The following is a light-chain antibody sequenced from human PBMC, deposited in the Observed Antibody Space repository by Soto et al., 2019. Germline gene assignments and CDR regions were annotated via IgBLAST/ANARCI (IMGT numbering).Light chain of an antibody. Sequence: DVRVTRSPASLSASVGDRVNIACRTSRCSYNYLAWYQQKSGQIPKLLINAASSLQSGVPSRFSGSGSGTDFTLSISSLQSEDVATYYCQKYDSAPRTFGQGTKVEIK. V-gene: IGKV1-27*01. CDR1: RCSYNY. J-gene: IGKJ1*01. CDR3: QKYDSAPRT. CDR2: AAS.